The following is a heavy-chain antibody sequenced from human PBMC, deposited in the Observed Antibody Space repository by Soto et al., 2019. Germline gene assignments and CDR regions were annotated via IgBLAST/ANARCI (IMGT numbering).Heavy chain of an antibody. J-gene: IGHJ6*02. V-gene: IGHV2-5*01. CDR1: GFSLSTSGVG. CDR2: IYWNDDK. Sequence: SGPTLVNPTQTLTLTCTFSGFSLSTSGVGVGWIRQPPGKALEWLALIYWNDDKRYSPSLKSRLTITKDTSKNQVVLTMTNMDPVDTATYYCAHSSKGTTVTKYVSCYGMDVWGQGTTVTVSS. D-gene: IGHD4-17*01. CDR3: AHSSKGTTVTKYVSCYGMDV.